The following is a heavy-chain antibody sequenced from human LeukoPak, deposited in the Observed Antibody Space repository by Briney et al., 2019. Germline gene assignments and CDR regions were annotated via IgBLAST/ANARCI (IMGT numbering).Heavy chain of an antibody. D-gene: IGHD5-12*01. CDR1: GFTFSSYW. J-gene: IGHJ4*02. Sequence: PGGSLRLSCAVSGFTFSSYWMSWVRQAPGKGLEWVANIKEDGSEKYYVDSVKGRFTISRDNAKNSLYLQMNSLRAEDTAVYYCARGITSGPRRYDVRNFDYWGQGTSVTVSS. CDR3: ARGITSGPRRYDVRNFDY. CDR2: IKEDGSEK. V-gene: IGHV3-7*01.